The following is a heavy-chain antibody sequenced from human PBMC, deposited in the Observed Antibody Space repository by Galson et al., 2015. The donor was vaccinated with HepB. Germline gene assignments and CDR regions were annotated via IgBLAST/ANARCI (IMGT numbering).Heavy chain of an antibody. CDR2: ISSSGSTI. CDR1: GFTFSDYY. Sequence: SLRLSCAASGFTFSDYYMSWIRQAPGKGLEWVSYISSSGSTIYYADSVKGRFTISRDNAKNSLYLQMNSLRAEDTAVYYCATGSHAAVRVEGYWGQGTMVTVSS. J-gene: IGHJ3*01. CDR3: ATGSHAAVRVEGY. D-gene: IGHD6-25*01. V-gene: IGHV3-11*01.